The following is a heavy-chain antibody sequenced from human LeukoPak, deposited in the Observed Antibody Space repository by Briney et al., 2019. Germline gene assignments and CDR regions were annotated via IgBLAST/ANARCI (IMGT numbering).Heavy chain of an antibody. D-gene: IGHD1-1*01. CDR2: ISGSTSST. CDR1: GFAFSSYA. J-gene: IGHJ4*02. CDR3: ARNVDLDY. V-gene: IGHV3-23*01. Sequence: PGGSLRLSCAASGFAFSSYAMGWVRQAPGKGPEWVSSISGSTSSTYYADSVKGRFTISRDNSKTTLYLQMNSLRAEDTAVYYCARNVDLDYWGQGTLVTVSS.